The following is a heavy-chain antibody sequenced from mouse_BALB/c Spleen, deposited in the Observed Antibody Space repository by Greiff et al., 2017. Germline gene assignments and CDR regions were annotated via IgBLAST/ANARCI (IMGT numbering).Heavy chain of an antibody. D-gene: IGHD4-1*01. V-gene: IGHV1-4*01. CDR3: ARSEGTGTYCDY. CDR1: GYTFTSYT. CDR2: INPSSGYT. Sequence: VQLQQSGAELARPGASVKMSCKASGYTFTSYTMHWVKQRPGQGLEWIGYINPSSGYTNYNQKFKDKATLTADKSSSTAYMQLSSLTSEDSAVYYCARSEGTGTYCDYWGQGTTLTVSS. J-gene: IGHJ2*01.